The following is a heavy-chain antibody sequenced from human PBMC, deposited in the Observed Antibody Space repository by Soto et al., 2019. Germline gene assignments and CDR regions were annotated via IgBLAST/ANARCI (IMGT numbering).Heavy chain of an antibody. V-gene: IGHV1-69*01. D-gene: IGHD3-10*01. Sequence: QVQLVQSGAEVKKPGSSVKVSCKASGGTFSSYAISWVRQAPGQGLEWMGGIIPIFSTANYAQKFQGSVTITADESTSTAYMELSSLRSEDTAVYYCARGWHYYGSGSYAYYYYGMDVWGQGTTVTVSS. CDR1: GGTFSSYA. CDR2: IIPIFSTA. CDR3: ARGWHYYGSGSYAYYYYGMDV. J-gene: IGHJ6*02.